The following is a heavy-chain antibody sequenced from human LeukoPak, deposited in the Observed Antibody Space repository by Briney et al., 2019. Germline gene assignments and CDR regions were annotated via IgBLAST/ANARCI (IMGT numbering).Heavy chain of an antibody. D-gene: IGHD1-7*01. CDR2: INPSGGST. J-gene: IGHJ4*02. CDR1: GYTFTSYY. Sequence: GASVRVSCKASGYTFTSYYMHWVRQAPGQGLEWMGIINPSGGSTSYTQKFQGRVTMTRDTSTSTVYMELSSLRSEDTAVYYCARDWKGTEDYWGQGTLVTVSS. CDR3: ARDWKGTEDY. V-gene: IGHV1-46*01.